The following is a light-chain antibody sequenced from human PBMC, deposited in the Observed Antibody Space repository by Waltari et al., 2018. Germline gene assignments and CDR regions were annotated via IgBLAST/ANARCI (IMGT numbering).Light chain of an antibody. V-gene: IGKV1-39*01. J-gene: IGKJ1*01. CDR3: QQIYNFPRS. CDR2: SAS. Sequence: DIQMTQSPSSLSASVGDRVTISCRASQGVSDYVNWYQQRPGKAPKLLVYSASTLQSGDPSRFSGSISGTNFTLTISSLQPEDFATYYCQQIYNFPRSFGQGTKVEIK. CDR1: QGVSDY.